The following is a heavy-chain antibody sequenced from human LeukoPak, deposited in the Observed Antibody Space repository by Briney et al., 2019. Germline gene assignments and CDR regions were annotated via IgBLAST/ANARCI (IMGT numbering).Heavy chain of an antibody. J-gene: IGHJ5*02. CDR2: IIPIFGTA. V-gene: IGHV1-69*05. Sequence: SVKVSCKASGGTFSSYAISWVRQAPGQGLEWMGGIIPIFGTANYAQKFQGRVTITTDESTSTAYMELSSLRSEDTAVYYCAQTWELWFDPWGQGTLVTVPS. CDR3: AQTWELWFDP. CDR1: GGTFSSYA. D-gene: IGHD1-26*01.